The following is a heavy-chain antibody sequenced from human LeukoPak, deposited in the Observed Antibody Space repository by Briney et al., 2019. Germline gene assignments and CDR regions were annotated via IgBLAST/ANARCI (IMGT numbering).Heavy chain of an antibody. CDR1: GFTFSSYS. Sequence: GGSLRLSCAASGFTFSSYSMNWVRQAPGKGLEWVSSISSSSSYIYYADSVKGRFTISRDNAKNSLYLQVNSLRAEDTAVYYCARDLRTQWLPIDYWGQGTLVTVSS. CDR2: ISSSSSYI. V-gene: IGHV3-21*01. D-gene: IGHD3-22*01. CDR3: ARDLRTQWLPIDY. J-gene: IGHJ4*02.